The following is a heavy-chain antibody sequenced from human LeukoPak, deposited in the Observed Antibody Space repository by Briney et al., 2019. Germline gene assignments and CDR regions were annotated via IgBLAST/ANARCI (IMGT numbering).Heavy chain of an antibody. Sequence: ASVKVSCKASGYTFTSSGINWVRHAPGQGLEWMGWISAYNGNTNYAQKFQGRVTMTTDTSTSTVFMDLRSLRSDDTAVYYCASLDGMDVWGQGTTVTVSS. V-gene: IGHV1-18*01. CDR2: ISAYNGNT. J-gene: IGHJ6*02. CDR3: ASLDGMDV. CDR1: GYTFTSSG.